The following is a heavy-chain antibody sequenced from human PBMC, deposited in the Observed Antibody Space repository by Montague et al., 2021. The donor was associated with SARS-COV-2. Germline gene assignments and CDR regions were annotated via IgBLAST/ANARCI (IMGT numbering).Heavy chain of an antibody. J-gene: IGHJ4*02. V-gene: IGHV4-34*01. CDR3: ARGSVDIVVVVAATPLYFDY. CDR2: INHSGST. CDR1: GGSFSGYY. Sequence: SETRSLTCAVYGGSFSGYYWSWIRQPPGKGLEWIGEINHSGSTNYNPSLKSRVTISVDTSKNQFSLKLSSVTAADTAVYYCARGSVDIVVVVAATPLYFDYWGQGTLVTVSS. D-gene: IGHD2-15*01.